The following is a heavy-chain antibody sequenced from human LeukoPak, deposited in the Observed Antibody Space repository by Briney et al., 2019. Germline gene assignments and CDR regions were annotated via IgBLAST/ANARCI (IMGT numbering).Heavy chain of an antibody. V-gene: IGHV3-7*01. CDR3: ARRACTNGMCYLDS. CDR2: IKQDGSEK. Sequence: GVSLRLSCAASGFTFSSYWMSWVRQAPGKGLEWVANIKQDGSEKYYVDSVKGRFTISRDNAKNSLYLQMNSLRAEDTAVYYCARRACTNGMCYLDSWGQGALVTVSS. J-gene: IGHJ4*02. D-gene: IGHD2-8*01. CDR1: GFTFSSYW.